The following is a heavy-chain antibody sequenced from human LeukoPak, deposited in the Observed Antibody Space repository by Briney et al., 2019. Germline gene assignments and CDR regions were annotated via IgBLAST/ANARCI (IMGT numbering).Heavy chain of an antibody. Sequence: SQTLSLTCTVSGGSISSGGYYWSWIRQPPGKGLEWIGYIYHSGSTYYNPSLKSRVTISVDRSKNQFSLKLSSVTAADTAVYYCATSLSGVTDNWFDPWGQGTLVTVSS. CDR3: ATSLSGVTDNWFDP. D-gene: IGHD2-2*01. V-gene: IGHV4-30-2*01. CDR1: GGSISSGGYY. CDR2: IYHSGST. J-gene: IGHJ5*02.